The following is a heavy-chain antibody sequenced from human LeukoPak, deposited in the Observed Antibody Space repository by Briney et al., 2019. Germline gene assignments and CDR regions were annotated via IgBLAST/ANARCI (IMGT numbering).Heavy chain of an antibody. D-gene: IGHD6-6*01. Sequence: PGGSLRLSCAASGFAFSTYTMNWVRQAPGKGLEWVSSISGNGNYVYYADSMKGRFTISRDNAKNSLDLQMNSLKAEDTAMYYCAKDPRLYSSSSPGDYWGQGTLVTVSS. V-gene: IGHV3-21*01. CDR2: ISGNGNYV. J-gene: IGHJ4*02. CDR3: AKDPRLYSSSSPGDY. CDR1: GFAFSTYT.